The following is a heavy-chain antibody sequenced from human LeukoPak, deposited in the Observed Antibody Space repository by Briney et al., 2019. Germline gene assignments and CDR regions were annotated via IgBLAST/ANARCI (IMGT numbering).Heavy chain of an antibody. CDR1: GFTMSNYW. D-gene: IGHD2-8*02. CDR3: VRDGMGTAPYDL. Sequence: PGGSLRLSCAGSGFTMSNYWMNWVRQAPGEGLVWVSHINPGDGSTTGYADSVKGRFTVSRGNAKNTLYLQMTSLKDGDTAVYYCVRDGMGTAPYDLWGQGTLVTVSS. CDR2: INPGDGSTT. V-gene: IGHV3-74*01. J-gene: IGHJ4*01.